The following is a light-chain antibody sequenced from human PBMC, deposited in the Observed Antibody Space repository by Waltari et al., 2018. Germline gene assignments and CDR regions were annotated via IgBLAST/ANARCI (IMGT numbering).Light chain of an antibody. CDR1: SGHSSNV. V-gene: IGLV4-69*01. CDR3: QTGGHGTWV. CDR2: VNSDGSH. J-gene: IGLJ3*02. Sequence: QLVLTQSPSASASLGASVKLTCTLSSGHSSNVIAWLQQQPEKGPRSLMRVNSDGSHSRGDEIPARFSGSSSGAERYLTVSSLQSEDEADYYCQTGGHGTWVFGGGTKLTVL.